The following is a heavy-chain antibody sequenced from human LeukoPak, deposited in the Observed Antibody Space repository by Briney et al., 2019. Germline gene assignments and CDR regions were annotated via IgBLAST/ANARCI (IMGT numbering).Heavy chain of an antibody. CDR2: IYYSEST. CDR1: GGSISSYY. Sequence: SETLSLTCTVSGGSISSYYWSWIRQPPGKGLEWIGYIYYSESTNYNPSLKSRVTISVDTSKNRFSLKLSSVTAADTAVYYCPGVPSYDRIAFDIWGQGTMVTVSS. D-gene: IGHD3-22*01. V-gene: IGHV4-59*01. J-gene: IGHJ3*02. CDR3: PGVPSYDRIAFDI.